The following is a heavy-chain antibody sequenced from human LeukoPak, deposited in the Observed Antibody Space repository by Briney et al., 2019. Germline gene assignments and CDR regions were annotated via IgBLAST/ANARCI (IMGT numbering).Heavy chain of an antibody. J-gene: IGHJ6*04. Sequence: EASVKVSCKASGGTFSSYAISWVRQAPGQGLEWMGGIIPIFGTANYAQKFQGRVTITADESTSTAYMELSSLRSEDTAVYYCARVRDPGYCSSTSCQNYYYYYGMDVWGKGTTVTVSS. CDR3: ARVRDPGYCSSTSCQNYYYYYGMDV. V-gene: IGHV1-69*01. CDR1: GGTFSSYA. CDR2: IIPIFGTA. D-gene: IGHD2-2*01.